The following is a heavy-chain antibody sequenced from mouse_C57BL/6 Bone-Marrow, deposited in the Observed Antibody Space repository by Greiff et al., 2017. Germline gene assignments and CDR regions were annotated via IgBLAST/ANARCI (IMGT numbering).Heavy chain of an antibody. CDR2: ILPGSGST. V-gene: IGHV1-9*01. D-gene: IGHD1-1*01. Sequence: QVQLKQSGAELMKPGASVKLSCKATGYTFTGYWIAWVKQRPGHGLEWIGEILPGSGSTNYNEKFKGKATFTADTSSNTAYMQLSSLTTEDSAIYYCARVHYYGSSDPFAYWGQGTLVTVSA. CDR1: GYTFTGYW. CDR3: ARVHYYGSSDPFAY. J-gene: IGHJ3*01.